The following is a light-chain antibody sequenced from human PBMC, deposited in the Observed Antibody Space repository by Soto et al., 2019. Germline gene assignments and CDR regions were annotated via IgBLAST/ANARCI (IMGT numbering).Light chain of an antibody. CDR3: HQRSYWPPS. CDR1: QSVSSL. J-gene: IGKJ3*01. Sequence: EIVLTQSPVALSLSAGERAALSCRASQSVSSLLAWYQQKPGQAPRLLIYDSSNRATGIPARFSGNGSGTDFTLTISRLEPEDSAVYYCHQRSYWPPSFGPGTKVDIK. CDR2: DSS. V-gene: IGKV3-11*01.